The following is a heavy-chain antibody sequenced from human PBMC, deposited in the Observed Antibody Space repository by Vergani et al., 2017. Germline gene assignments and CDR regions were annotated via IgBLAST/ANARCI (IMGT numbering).Heavy chain of an antibody. D-gene: IGHD3-16*01. CDR2: INHSGST. CDR1: GGSFSGYY. CDR3: ARVGKGGGLDY. J-gene: IGHJ4*02. Sequence: QVQLQQWGAGLLKPSETLSLTCAVYGGSFSGYYWSWIRQPPGKGLEWIGEINHSGSTNYNPYLKSRVTISVDTSKNQFSLKLSSLTAADTAVYYCARVGKGGGLDYWGQGTLVTVSS. V-gene: IGHV4-34*01.